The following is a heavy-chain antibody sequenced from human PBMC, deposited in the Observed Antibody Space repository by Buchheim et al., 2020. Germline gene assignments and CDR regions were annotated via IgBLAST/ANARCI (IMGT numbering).Heavy chain of an antibody. CDR1: GFTFSSYA. V-gene: IGHV3-23*01. CDR3: AKDPVVWFGELSYYFDY. Sequence: EVQLLESGGGLVQPGGSLRLSCAASGFTFSSYAMSWVRQAPGKGLEWVSAISGSRGSTYYADSVKGRFTISRDNSKNTLYLQMNSLRAEDTAVYYCAKDPVVWFGELSYYFDYWGQGTL. D-gene: IGHD3-10*01. CDR2: ISGSRGST. J-gene: IGHJ4*02.